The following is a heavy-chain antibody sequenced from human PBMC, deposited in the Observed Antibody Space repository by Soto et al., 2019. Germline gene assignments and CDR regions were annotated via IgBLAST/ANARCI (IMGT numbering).Heavy chain of an antibody. D-gene: IGHD4-17*01. CDR2: FDPEDGET. V-gene: IGHV1-24*01. CDR1: GYTLTELS. Sequence: QVQLVQSGAEVKKPGASVKVSCKVSGYTLTELSMYWVRQAPGKGLEWMGGFDPEDGETIYAQKFQGRVTMTEDTSTDTAYMELSSLRSEDTAVYYCATHLPHDYGDYYYYYMDVWGKGTTVTVSS. CDR3: ATHLPHDYGDYYYYYMDV. J-gene: IGHJ6*03.